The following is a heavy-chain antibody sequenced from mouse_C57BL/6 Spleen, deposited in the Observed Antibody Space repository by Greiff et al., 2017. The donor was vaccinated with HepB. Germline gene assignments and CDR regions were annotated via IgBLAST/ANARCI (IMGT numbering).Heavy chain of an antibody. D-gene: IGHD1-1*01. J-gene: IGHJ1*03. Sequence: VQLQQSVAELVRPGASVKLSCTASGFNIKNTYMHWVKQRPEQGLEWIGRIDPANGNTKYATKFQGKATITEATSSNTSYRQLSSLTSEDTAIDYCARPLSTVVATNWYFDVWGTGTTVTVSS. CDR3: ARPLSTVVATNWYFDV. CDR1: GFNIKNTY. CDR2: IDPANGNT. V-gene: IGHV14-3*01.